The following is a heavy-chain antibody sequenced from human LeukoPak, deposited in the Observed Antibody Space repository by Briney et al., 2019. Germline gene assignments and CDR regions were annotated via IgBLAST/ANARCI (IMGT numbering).Heavy chain of an antibody. CDR2: INHSGST. CDR3: AREANYFYYYIDV. J-gene: IGHJ6*03. V-gene: IGHV4-34*01. CDR1: GGSFSGYY. Sequence: SETLSLTCAVYGGSFSGYYWSWIRQPPGKGLEWIGEINHSGSTNYNPSLKSRVTISVDTSKNQFSLDLSSVTAADTAVYYCAREANYFYYYIDVWGEGTTVTVSS.